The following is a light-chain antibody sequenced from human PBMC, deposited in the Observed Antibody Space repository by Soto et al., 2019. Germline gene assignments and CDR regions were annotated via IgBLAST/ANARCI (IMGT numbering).Light chain of an antibody. CDR3: QQRYTWLT. CDR1: QGIRND. V-gene: IGKV1-17*01. Sequence: IEMTKSPSSLTASLGDSVTISCRASQGIRNDLGWFQQKPGKAPKRLIFAASNLESGIPSRLSGSGSGTEFTLTISSLEPEYSAVYYCQQRYTWLTFGGGTKVDIK. J-gene: IGKJ4*01. CDR2: AAS.